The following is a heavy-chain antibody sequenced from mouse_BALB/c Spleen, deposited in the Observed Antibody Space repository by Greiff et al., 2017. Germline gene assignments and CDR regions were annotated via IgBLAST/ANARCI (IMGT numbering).Heavy chain of an antibody. CDR3: ARVARATFAY. J-gene: IGHJ3*01. Sequence: EVMLVESGGGLVQPGGSRKLSCAASGFTFSSFGMHWVRQAPEKGLEWVAYISSGSSTIYYADTVKGRFTISRDNPKNTLFLQMTSLRSEDTAMYYCARVARATFAYWGQGTLVTVSA. CDR1: GFTFSSFG. D-gene: IGHD3-1*01. CDR2: ISSGSSTI. V-gene: IGHV5-17*02.